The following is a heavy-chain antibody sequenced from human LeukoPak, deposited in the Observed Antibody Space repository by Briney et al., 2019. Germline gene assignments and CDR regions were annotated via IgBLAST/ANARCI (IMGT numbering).Heavy chain of an antibody. CDR2: ISGSGGST. Sequence: QPGVSQRLSCAASGFTFSSYAMSWVRQAPGKGLEWVSGISGSGGSTYYADSVEGRFTISRDNSKNTLYLQMNSLRAEDTAVYYCAKDEYGDYPSAFDIRGQGTMVTVSS. CDR3: AKDEYGDYPSAFDI. V-gene: IGHV3-23*01. J-gene: IGHJ3*02. D-gene: IGHD4-17*01. CDR1: GFTFSSYA.